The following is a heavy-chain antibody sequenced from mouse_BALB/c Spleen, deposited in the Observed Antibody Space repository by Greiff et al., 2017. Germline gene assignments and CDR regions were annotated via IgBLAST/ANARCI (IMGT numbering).Heavy chain of an antibody. CDR3: TRPDAY. Sequence: EVKVEESGGGLVQPGGSMKLSCVASGFTFSNYWMNWVRQSPEKGLEWVAEIRLKSNNYATHYAESVKGRFTISRDDSKSSVYLQMNNLRAEDTGIYYCTRPDAYWGQGTLVTVSA. J-gene: IGHJ3*01. CDR2: IRLKSNNYAT. CDR1: GFTFSNYW. V-gene: IGHV6-6*02.